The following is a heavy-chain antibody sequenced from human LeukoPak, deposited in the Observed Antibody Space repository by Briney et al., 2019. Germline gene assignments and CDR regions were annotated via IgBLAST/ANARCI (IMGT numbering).Heavy chain of an antibody. CDR3: ARSRGYSYGTTFLDY. V-gene: IGHV4-59*08. D-gene: IGHD5-18*01. Sequence: SETLSLTCTVSGGSINSYYWSWVRQPPGKGLEWIGYIYYIGSTNYNPSLKSRITISVDTSKNQFSLKLSSVTAADTAVYYCARSRGYSYGTTFLDYWGQGTLVTVSS. CDR1: GGSINSYY. J-gene: IGHJ4*02. CDR2: IYYIGST.